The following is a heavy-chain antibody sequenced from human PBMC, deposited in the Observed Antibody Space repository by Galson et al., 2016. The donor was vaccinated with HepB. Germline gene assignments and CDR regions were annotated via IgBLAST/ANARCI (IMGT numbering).Heavy chain of an antibody. CDR2: IYWDDDK. D-gene: IGHD3-10*01. V-gene: IGHV2-5*02. J-gene: IGHJ4*02. Sequence: ALVKPTQTLTLTCTFSGFSLSTSAVGVGWIRQPPGKALEWLALIYWDDDKRYSPSPKRRLTISKDTSKNQVVLTMTNMDPVDTATYYCAHSRAEWFGELLNFYRPMPFDYWGQGTLVTVSS. CDR3: AHSRAEWFGELLNFYRPMPFDY. CDR1: GFSLSTSAVG.